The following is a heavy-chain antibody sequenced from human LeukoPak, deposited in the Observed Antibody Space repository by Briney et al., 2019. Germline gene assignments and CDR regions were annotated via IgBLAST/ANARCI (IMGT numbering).Heavy chain of an antibody. J-gene: IGHJ4*02. Sequence: GGSLRLSCAASGFTFSSYSMNWVRQAPGKGLEWVSSISSSSSYIYYADSVKGRFTISRDNSKNSLFLQMNSLRAEDTALYFCAKDIRGSTSWYGLDYWGQGTLVTVSS. CDR2: ISSSSSYI. D-gene: IGHD6-13*01. V-gene: IGHV3-21*04. CDR3: AKDIRGSTSWYGLDY. CDR1: GFTFSSYS.